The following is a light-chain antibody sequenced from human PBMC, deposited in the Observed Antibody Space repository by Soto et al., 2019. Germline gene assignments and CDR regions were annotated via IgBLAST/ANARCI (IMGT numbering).Light chain of an antibody. J-gene: IGKJ5*01. CDR3: KQYKEWPPFT. CDR1: QSVSNN. V-gene: IGKV3-15*01. Sequence: EIVMTQSQAPLSVSPGETSTLSCRASQSVSNNVAWYQQKPGQAPRLLILGASTRATGIPARFSGSGSGTEFTLSISSLQSEDFAVYYCKQYKEWPPFTFGQGTRLEIK. CDR2: GAS.